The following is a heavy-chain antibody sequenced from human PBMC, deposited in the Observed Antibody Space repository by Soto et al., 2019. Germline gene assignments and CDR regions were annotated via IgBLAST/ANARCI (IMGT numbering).Heavy chain of an antibody. CDR1: GFAFSSHP. J-gene: IGHJ3*01. Sequence: PGWSLRLSCAASGFAFSSHPMSWVRQAPERGLEWVSGISDSGGLTYNADSVKGRFTISRDNSKNTLYLQMNSLRAEDTALYYCSRRAFGRPRSFASRGQGTMVTVAS. D-gene: IGHD2-15*01. CDR3: SRRAFGRPRSFAS. CDR2: ISDSGGLT. V-gene: IGHV3-23*01.